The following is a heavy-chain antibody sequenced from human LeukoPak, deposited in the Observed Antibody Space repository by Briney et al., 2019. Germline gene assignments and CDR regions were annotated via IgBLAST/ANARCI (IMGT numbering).Heavy chain of an antibody. V-gene: IGHV3-7*01. Sequence: GGSLRLSRVVSGFTFNRCWMNWVRQAPGKGLEWVAHINPDGRDTYYVDYVKGRFTITRDNAQNSMYLQMNSLRVEDTAVYYCTSWGDTTAEYFQRWGQGTLVTVSS. J-gene: IGHJ1*01. CDR2: INPDGRDT. D-gene: IGHD2-21*02. CDR1: GFTFNRCW. CDR3: TSWGDTTAEYFQR.